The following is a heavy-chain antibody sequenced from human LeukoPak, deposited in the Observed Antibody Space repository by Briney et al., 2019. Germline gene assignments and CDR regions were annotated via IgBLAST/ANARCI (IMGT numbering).Heavy chain of an antibody. D-gene: IGHD3-22*01. CDR3: ARVDDTSGYFYKFDY. CDR1: GGSINNYY. CDR2: IYYSGST. V-gene: IGHV4-59*08. Sequence: SETLSLTCSVSGGSINNYYWSWIRQPPGKGLEWIAYIYYSGSTNYNPSLKSRVTISVDTSKNQFSLMLSSVTAADTAVYYCARVDDTSGYFYKFDYWGQGTLVTVSS. J-gene: IGHJ4*02.